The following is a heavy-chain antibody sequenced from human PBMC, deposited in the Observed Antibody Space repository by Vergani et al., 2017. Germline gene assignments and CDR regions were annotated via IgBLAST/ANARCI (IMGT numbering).Heavy chain of an antibody. V-gene: IGHV1-8*02. CDR1: GYTFTSYD. Sequence: QVQLVQSGAEVKKPGASVKVSCKASGYTFTSYDINWVRQATGQGLEWMGWMNPNSGNTGYAQKFQGRVTMTRNTSISTADMELSSLRSEDTAVYYCAGRYYYYYYMDVWGKGTTVTVSS. CDR2: MNPNSGNT. CDR3: AGRYYYYYYMDV. J-gene: IGHJ6*03.